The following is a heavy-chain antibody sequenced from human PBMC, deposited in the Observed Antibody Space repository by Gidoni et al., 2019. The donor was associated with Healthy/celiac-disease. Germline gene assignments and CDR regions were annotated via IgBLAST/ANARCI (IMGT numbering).Heavy chain of an antibody. Sequence: QVQLQQWGAGLLKPSETLSLTCAVYGGSFSGYYWRWIRQPPGKGLEWIWEINHSGSTNYNPSLKSRVTISVDTSKNQFSLKLSSVTAADTAVYYCARGWGITIFGVVPYGGFFDPWGQGTLVTVSS. D-gene: IGHD3-3*01. CDR3: ARGWGITIFGVVPYGGFFDP. V-gene: IGHV4-34*01. CDR1: GGSFSGYY. CDR2: INHSGST. J-gene: IGHJ5*02.